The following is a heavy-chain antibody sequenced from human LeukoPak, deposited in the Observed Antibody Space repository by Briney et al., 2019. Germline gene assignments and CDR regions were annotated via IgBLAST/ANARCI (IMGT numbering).Heavy chain of an antibody. CDR1: GFTFTSSA. Sequence: SVKVSCKASGFTFTSSAMQWVRQARGQRLEGIGWIVVGSGNTNYAQKFQERVTITRDMSTSTAYMELSSLRSEDTAVYYCAAGSEMTTVDPGFDYWGQGTLVTVSS. D-gene: IGHD4-17*01. V-gene: IGHV1-58*02. CDR2: IVVGSGNT. J-gene: IGHJ4*02. CDR3: AAGSEMTTVDPGFDY.